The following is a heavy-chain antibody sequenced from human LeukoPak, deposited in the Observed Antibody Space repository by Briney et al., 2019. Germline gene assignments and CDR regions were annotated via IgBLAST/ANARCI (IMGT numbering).Heavy chain of an antibody. D-gene: IGHD3-10*01. V-gene: IGHV4-30-4*01. CDR2: IYYSGST. Sequence: SQTLPLTCTVSGGSISSGDYYWSWIRQPPGKGLEWIGYIYYSGSTYYNPSLKSRVTISVDTSKNQFSLKLSSVTAADTAVYYCARVNYGSGSYIDYWGQGTLVTVSS. CDR1: GGSISSGDYY. J-gene: IGHJ4*02. CDR3: ARVNYGSGSYIDY.